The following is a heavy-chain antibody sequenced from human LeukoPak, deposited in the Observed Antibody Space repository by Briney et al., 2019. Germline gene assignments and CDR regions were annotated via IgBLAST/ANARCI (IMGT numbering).Heavy chain of an antibody. CDR1: GFTFSSYA. Sequence: GGSLRLSCAASGFTFSSYAMSWVRQAPGKGLEWVSTITYNGGSTAYADSVKGRFTISRDNSKSTLYLQMNSLRAEDTAVYYCASSVSSGWYNFDYWGQGTLVIVSS. J-gene: IGHJ4*02. CDR3: ASSVSSGWYNFDY. D-gene: IGHD6-19*01. CDR2: ITYNGGST. V-gene: IGHV3-23*01.